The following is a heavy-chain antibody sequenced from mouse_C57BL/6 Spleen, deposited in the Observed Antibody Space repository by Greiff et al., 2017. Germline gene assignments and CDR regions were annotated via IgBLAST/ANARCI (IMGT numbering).Heavy chain of an antibody. CDR3: ARREFTTVTFDY. D-gene: IGHD1-1*01. Sequence: EVQLQQSGPELVKPGASVKISCKASGYTFTDYYMNWVKQSHGKSLEWIGDINPNNGGTSYNQKFKGKATLTVDKSSSTAYMELRSLTSEDSAVYYCARREFTTVTFDYGGRGTTLTVSS. CDR2: INPNNGGT. V-gene: IGHV1-26*01. J-gene: IGHJ2*01. CDR1: GYTFTDYY.